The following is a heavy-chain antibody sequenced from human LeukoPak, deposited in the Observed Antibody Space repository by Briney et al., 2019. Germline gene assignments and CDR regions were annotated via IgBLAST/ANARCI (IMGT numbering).Heavy chain of an antibody. V-gene: IGHV1-18*04. CDR2: ISAYNGNT. Sequence: ASVKVSCKASGYTFTGYYMHWVRQAPGQGLEWMGWISAYNGNTNYAQKLQGRVTMTTDTSTSTAYMELRSLRSDDTAVYYCARVSYSSSTVDYWGQGTLVTVSS. CDR1: GYTFTGYY. J-gene: IGHJ4*02. D-gene: IGHD6-13*01. CDR3: ARVSYSSSTVDY.